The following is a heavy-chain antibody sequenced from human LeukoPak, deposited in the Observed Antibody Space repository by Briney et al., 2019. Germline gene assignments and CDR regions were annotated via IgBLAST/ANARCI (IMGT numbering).Heavy chain of an antibody. CDR2: IISSSSYI. D-gene: IGHD3-3*01. J-gene: IGHJ4*02. V-gene: IGHV3-21*01. CDR1: GFTFSSYS. CDR3: ARVDSDVLRFLEWLPQLDY. Sequence: GGSLRLSCAASGFTFSSYSMNWVRQAPGEGLELVSSIISSSSYIYYADSVKGRFTISRDNAKNSLYLQMNSLRAEDTAVYYCARVDSDVLRFLEWLPQLDYWGQGTLVTVSS.